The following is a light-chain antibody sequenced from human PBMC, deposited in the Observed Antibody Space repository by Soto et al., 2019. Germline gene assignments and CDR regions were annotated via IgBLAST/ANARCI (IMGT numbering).Light chain of an antibody. CDR2: AAS. CDR3: QQSYSTAPVT. V-gene: IGKV1-39*01. CDR1: QSISSY. J-gene: IGKJ1*01. Sequence: DIQMTQSPSSLSASVGDRVTITCRASQSISSYLNWYQQKPGKAPKLLIYAASSLQSGVPSRFSGSGSGTDFTLTISSLQPEAFATYYCQQSYSTAPVTFGQGTKVEIK.